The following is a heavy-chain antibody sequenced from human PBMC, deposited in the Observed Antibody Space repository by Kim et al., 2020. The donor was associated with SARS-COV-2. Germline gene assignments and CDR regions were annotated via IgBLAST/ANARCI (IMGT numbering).Heavy chain of an antibody. V-gene: IGHV7-4-1*02. D-gene: IGHD2-21*01. CDR2: INTNTGNP. Sequence: ASVKVTCKASGYTFTGYAMNWVRQAPGQGLEWMGWINTNTGNPTYAPGFTGRFVFSLDTSVTTAYLQISSLKAEDTSLYYCASTLQYCGADCYSLPKYFQHWGQGTLVTVSS. CDR1: GYTFTGYA. CDR3: ASTLQYCGADCYSLPKYFQH. J-gene: IGHJ1*01.